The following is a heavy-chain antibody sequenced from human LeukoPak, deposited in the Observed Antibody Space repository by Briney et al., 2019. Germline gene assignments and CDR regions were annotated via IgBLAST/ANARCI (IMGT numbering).Heavy chain of an antibody. V-gene: IGHV3-48*01. CDR2: ISSSSSTI. J-gene: IGHJ4*02. CDR1: GFTFSSYA. D-gene: IGHD1-26*01. Sequence: GGSLRLSCAASGFTFSSYAMSWVRQAPGKGLEWVSYISSSSSTIYYADSVKGRFTISRDNAKNSLYLQMNSLRAEDTAVYYCARTLVGATRPYYFDYWGQGTLVTVSS. CDR3: ARTLVGATRPYYFDY.